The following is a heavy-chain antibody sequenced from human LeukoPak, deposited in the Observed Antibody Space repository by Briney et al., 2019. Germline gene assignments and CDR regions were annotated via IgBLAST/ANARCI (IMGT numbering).Heavy chain of an antibody. CDR1: GYSLTELS. V-gene: IGHV1-24*01. D-gene: IGHD6-19*01. CDR2: FDPEDCET. J-gene: IGHJ4*02. Sequence: ASVKVSRKLSGYSLTELSMHWVRQAPAKGLEWVGGFDPEDCETIYAQKFQGRVTMTEDTSTDTAYMELSSLRSEDTAVYYCATAGIAVAGLDYWGQGTLVTVSS. CDR3: ATAGIAVAGLDY.